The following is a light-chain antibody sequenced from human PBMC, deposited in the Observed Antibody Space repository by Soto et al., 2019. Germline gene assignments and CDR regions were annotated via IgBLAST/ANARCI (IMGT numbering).Light chain of an antibody. CDR1: NSNIGINI. J-gene: IGLJ3*02. CDR2: SNN. CDR3: TAWDDSLKGWV. Sequence: QAVVTQPPSASGTPGQRVTISCSGSNSNIGINIVNWYQHLPGTAPKLLIYSNNQRPSGVPDRFSGSKSGTSASLAISGLQSEDEADYYCTAWDDSLKGWVFGGGTKLTVL. V-gene: IGLV1-44*01.